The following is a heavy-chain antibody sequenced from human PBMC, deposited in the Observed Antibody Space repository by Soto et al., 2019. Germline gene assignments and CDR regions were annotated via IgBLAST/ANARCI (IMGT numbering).Heavy chain of an antibody. Sequence: GASVKVSCKASGYTFTSYAMHWVRQAPGQRLEWMGWINAGNGNTKYSQKLQGRVTITRDTSASTAYMELSSLRSEDTAVYYCARNIGYNRNVKYYYGMDVWGQGTTVTVSS. CDR2: INAGNGNT. V-gene: IGHV1-3*01. CDR3: ARNIGYNRNVKYYYGMDV. D-gene: IGHD1-1*01. CDR1: GYTFTSYA. J-gene: IGHJ6*02.